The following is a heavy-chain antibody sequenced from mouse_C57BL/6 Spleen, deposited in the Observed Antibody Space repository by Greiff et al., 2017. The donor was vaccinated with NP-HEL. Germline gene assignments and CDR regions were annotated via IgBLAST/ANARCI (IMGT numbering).Heavy chain of an antibody. CDR1: GYTFTSYW. V-gene: IGHV1-69*01. J-gene: IGHJ3*01. CDR3: ARGYGNYDPPFAY. D-gene: IGHD2-10*02. CDR2: IDPSDSYT. Sequence: VQLQQSGAELVMPGASVKLSCKASGYTFTSYWMHWVKQRPGQGLEWIGEIDPSDSYTNYNQKFKGKSTLTVDKSSSTAYMQLSSLTSEDSAVYYCARGYGNYDPPFAYWGQGTLVTVSA.